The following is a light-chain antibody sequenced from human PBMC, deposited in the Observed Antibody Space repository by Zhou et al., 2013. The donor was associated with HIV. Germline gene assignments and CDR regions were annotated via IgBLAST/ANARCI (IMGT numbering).Light chain of an antibody. CDR3: FQRLEFPLT. CDR1: QSLLHSNGYNY. CDR2: SVS. Sequence: VMIQSPLSLPVTLGQPASISCRSSQSLLHSNGYNYLDWYLQKPGQSPQLLIYSVSRRASGVPDRFTGSGSGTDFTLKINNMESEDVGVYYCFQRLEFPLTFGGGTKLDIK. V-gene: IGKV2-28*01. J-gene: IGKJ4*01.